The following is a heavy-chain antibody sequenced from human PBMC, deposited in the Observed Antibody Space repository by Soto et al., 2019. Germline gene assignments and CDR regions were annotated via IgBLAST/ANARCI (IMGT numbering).Heavy chain of an antibody. CDR1: GGSLSGYY. CDR3: ASYHFLDLWTGSRHYMDV. J-gene: IGHJ6*03. Sequence: PSETLSLTCAVYGGSLSGYYWSWVRQSPGKGLEWIGEINHSGTANYNPSLETRVTISADASKHQFSLRLTSVTAADSAIYYCASYHFLDLWTGSRHYMDVWSRGAPLTVSS. V-gene: IGHV4-34*01. D-gene: IGHD3-9*01. CDR2: INHSGTA.